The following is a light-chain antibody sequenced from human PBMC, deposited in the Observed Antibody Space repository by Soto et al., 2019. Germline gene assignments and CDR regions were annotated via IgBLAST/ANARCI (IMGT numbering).Light chain of an antibody. J-gene: IGKJ5*01. CDR3: QQSYSTPIN. CDR2: AAS. CDR1: QRINSH. V-gene: IGKV1-39*01. Sequence: IQMTQSPSSLAAPLVHRVTITCRASQRINSHLNWYQHKAGQAPRLLIYAASNLQSGVPPRFSGSGSGTDFSLTISSLQPEDFATYHCQQSYSTPINCGQGKRREIK.